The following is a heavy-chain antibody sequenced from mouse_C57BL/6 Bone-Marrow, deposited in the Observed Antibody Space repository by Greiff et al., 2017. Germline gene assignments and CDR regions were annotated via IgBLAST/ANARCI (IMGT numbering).Heavy chain of an antibody. J-gene: IGHJ1*03. CDR2: IYPSSGNT. Sequence: QVQLKQPGAELARPGASVKLSCKASGYTFTSYGISWVKQRTGQGLEWIGEIYPSSGNTYYNEKFKGKATLTAVKSSSTAYMELRSLTSEDSAVYFCPLRRYPWYFYVEGRGTTVTVTS. CDR1: GYTFTSYG. V-gene: IGHV1-81*01. CDR3: PLRRYPWYFYV. D-gene: IGHD1-1*01.